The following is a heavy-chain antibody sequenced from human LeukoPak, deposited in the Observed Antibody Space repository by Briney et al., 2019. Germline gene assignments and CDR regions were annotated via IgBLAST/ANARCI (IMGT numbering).Heavy chain of an antibody. D-gene: IGHD1-1*01. CDR3: TTDPPRTGGRYMAV. V-gene: IGHV3-15*01. J-gene: IGHJ6*03. CDR2: IKSNFNGGTI. Sequence: GESLRLSCAASGFTFSSYWMSWVRQAPGKGLEWVGRIKSNFNGGTIDYAAPVKGRFIISRDDSKNTLYLQMNSLITEDTAVYYCTTDPPRTGGRYMAVWGKGTTVTVSS. CDR1: GFTFSSYW.